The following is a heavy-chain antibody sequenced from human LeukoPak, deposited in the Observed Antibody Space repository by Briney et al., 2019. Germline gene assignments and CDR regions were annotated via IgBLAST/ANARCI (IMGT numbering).Heavy chain of an antibody. CDR3: ARVMAAVTTADY. J-gene: IGHJ4*02. D-gene: IGHD4-17*01. Sequence: GASVKVSCKASGYTFSGYHIHWVRQAPGQGLEWMGYINPNGGGTNCAQKFQGRVTMTRDTSISTAYMELGSLTSDDTAVYYCARVMAAVTTADYWGQGTLVTVSS. V-gene: IGHV1-2*02. CDR2: INPNGGGT. CDR1: GYTFSGYH.